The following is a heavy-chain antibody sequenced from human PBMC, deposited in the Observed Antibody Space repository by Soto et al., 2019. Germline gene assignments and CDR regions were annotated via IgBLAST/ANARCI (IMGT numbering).Heavy chain of an antibody. Sequence: SETLSLTCTVSGGSISGYYWSWIRQSPGKGLEYIGYIYYRGSTNYNPSLKSRVTMSIDTSRNQFSLRVNSVTAADTAVYYCARQQLLPFYYALDVWGQGTTVTVSS. V-gene: IGHV4-59*01. D-gene: IGHD6-13*01. J-gene: IGHJ6*02. CDR3: ARQQLLPFYYALDV. CDR2: IYYRGST. CDR1: GGSISGYY.